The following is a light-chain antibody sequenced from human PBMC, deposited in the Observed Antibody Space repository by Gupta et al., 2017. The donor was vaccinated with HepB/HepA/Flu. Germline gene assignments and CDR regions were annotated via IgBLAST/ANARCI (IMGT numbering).Light chain of an antibody. Sequence: EIVLTLSPGTLSLSPGERATLSCRASQSVSSSYLAWYQQRPGQAPRLLIYGASSRATGSSDRFSGSGSGTDFTLTISSLEPEDFAVYYCQQNGSSPWTFGQGTKVESK. V-gene: IGKV3-20*01. J-gene: IGKJ1*01. CDR3: QQNGSSPWT. CDR2: GAS. CDR1: QSVSSSY.